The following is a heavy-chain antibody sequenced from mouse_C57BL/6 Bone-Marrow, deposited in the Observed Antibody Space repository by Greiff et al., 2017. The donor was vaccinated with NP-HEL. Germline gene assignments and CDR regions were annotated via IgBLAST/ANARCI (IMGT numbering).Heavy chain of an antibody. J-gene: IGHJ3*01. D-gene: IGHD2-1*01. Sequence: QVQLKQSGAELVMPGASVKLSCKASGYTFTSYWMHWVKQRPGQGLEWIGEIDPSDSYTNYNQKFKGKSTLTVDKSSSTAYMQLSSLTSEDSAVYYCARRGNYGNYEAWFAYWGQGTLVTVSA. CDR1: GYTFTSYW. V-gene: IGHV1-69*01. CDR3: ARRGNYGNYEAWFAY. CDR2: IDPSDSYT.